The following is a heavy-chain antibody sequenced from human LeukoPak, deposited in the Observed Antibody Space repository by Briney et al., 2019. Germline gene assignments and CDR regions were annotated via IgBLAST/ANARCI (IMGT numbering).Heavy chain of an antibody. V-gene: IGHV1-18*01. J-gene: IGHJ4*02. CDR2: ISPYNENR. CDR1: GYTFIRNG. CDR3: ARRLDYYDTSGYHTLDY. Sequence: GASVKVSCKASGYTFIRNGISWVRQAPGQGLEWMGWISPYNENRKYLQKLQGRVTLSTDTSTSTAYMELRSLTSDDTAVYYCARRLDYYDTSGYHTLDYWGQGTLVTVSS. D-gene: IGHD3-22*01.